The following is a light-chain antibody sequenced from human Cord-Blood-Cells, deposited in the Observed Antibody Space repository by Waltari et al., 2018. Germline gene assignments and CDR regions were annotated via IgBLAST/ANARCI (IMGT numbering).Light chain of an antibody. CDR3: QQYYSTPRT. J-gene: IGKJ2*01. V-gene: IGKV4-1*01. Sequence: DIVMTQSPDSLAVSLGERATINCKSSQSVLYSSNNKNYLAWYQQKPGQPPKLLIYWASTRESGVPDRFSGSRSGTDFTLTISSLQAEDVAVYYCQQYYSTPRTFGQGTKLEIK. CDR1: QSVLYSSNNKNY. CDR2: WAS.